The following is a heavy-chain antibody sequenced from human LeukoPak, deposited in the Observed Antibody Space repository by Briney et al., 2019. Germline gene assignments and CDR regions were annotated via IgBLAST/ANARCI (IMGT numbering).Heavy chain of an antibody. CDR1: GGTFSSYA. CDR2: IIPIFGTA. J-gene: IGHJ6*03. D-gene: IGHD3-3*01. V-gene: IGHV1-69*05. CDR3: ARVPLGDYAIFGVVTLGYYYYMDV. Sequence: ASVKVSCKASGGTFSSYAISWVRQAPGQGLEWMGGIIPIFGTANYAQKFQGRVTITTDESTSTAYMELGSLRSEDTAVYYCARVPLGDYAIFGVVTLGYYYYMDVWGKGTTVTVSS.